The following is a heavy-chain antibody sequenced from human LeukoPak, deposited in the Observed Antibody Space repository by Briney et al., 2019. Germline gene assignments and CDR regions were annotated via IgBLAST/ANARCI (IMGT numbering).Heavy chain of an antibody. CDR2: TYYRSKWYN. CDR3: AREGTDDLRYYYYGMDV. J-gene: IGHJ6*02. D-gene: IGHD5/OR15-5a*01. V-gene: IGHV6-1*01. Sequence: SQTLSLTCAISGDSVSSNSAAWNWIRQSPSRGLEWLGRTYYRSKWYNDYAVPVKSRITINPDTSKNQFSLQLNSVTPEDTAVYYCAREGTDDLRYYYYGMDVWGQGTTVTVSS. CDR1: GDSVSSNSAA.